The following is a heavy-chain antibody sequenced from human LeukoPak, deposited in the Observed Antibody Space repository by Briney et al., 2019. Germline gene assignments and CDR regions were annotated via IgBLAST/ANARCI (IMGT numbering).Heavy chain of an antibody. CDR2: ISGSGGST. D-gene: IGHD2-2*01. Sequence: PGGSLRLSCAASGFTFSSYAMGWVRQAPGKGLEWVSAISGSGGSTYYADSVKGRFTISRDNSKNTLYLQMNSLRAEDTAVYYCAKDFEPVVPAAMEDYWGQGTLVTVSS. CDR1: GFTFSSYA. V-gene: IGHV3-23*01. CDR3: AKDFEPVVPAAMEDY. J-gene: IGHJ4*02.